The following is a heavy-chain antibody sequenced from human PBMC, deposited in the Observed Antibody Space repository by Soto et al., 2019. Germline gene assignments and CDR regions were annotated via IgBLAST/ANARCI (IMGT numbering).Heavy chain of an antibody. V-gene: IGHV3-53*02. J-gene: IGHJ4*02. D-gene: IGHD6-19*01. CDR3: ARVYSSGWVRHYFDY. Sequence: EVQLVETGGGLIQPGGSLRLSCAASGFTVSSNYMSWVRQAPGKGLEWVSVIYSGGSTYYADSVKGRFTISRDNSKNTLYLQMNSLRAEDTAEYYCARVYSSGWVRHYFDYWGQGTLVTVSS. CDR1: GFTVSSNY. CDR2: IYSGGST.